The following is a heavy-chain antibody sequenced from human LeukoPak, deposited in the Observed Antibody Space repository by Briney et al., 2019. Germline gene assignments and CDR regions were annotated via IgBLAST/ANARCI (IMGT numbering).Heavy chain of an antibody. Sequence: SLRLSCAASGFTFDDYAMHWVRQGPGKGLEWVLGISWNSGSIGYADSVKGRFTISRDNAKNSLYLQMNSLRAEDTALYYCAKGGYYDSSGYYLQDYWGQGTLVTVSS. CDR1: GFTFDDYA. D-gene: IGHD3-22*01. J-gene: IGHJ4*02. CDR2: ISWNSGSI. CDR3: AKGGYYDSSGYYLQDY. V-gene: IGHV3-9*01.